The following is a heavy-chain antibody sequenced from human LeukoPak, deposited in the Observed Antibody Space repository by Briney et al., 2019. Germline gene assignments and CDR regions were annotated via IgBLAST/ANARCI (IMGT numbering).Heavy chain of an antibody. CDR3: TSHQLRGFLDDN. Sequence: SETLSLTCAVSGGSISSDYWSWIRQPPGKGLEWIGCIYYGGTTNYNPSLNSRVTISIDTSKSQFSLKLTSVTAADTAVYYCTSHQLRGFLDDNWGQGTLVTVSP. CDR2: IYYGGTT. D-gene: IGHD3-10*01. CDR1: GGSISSDY. J-gene: IGHJ4*02. V-gene: IGHV4-59*08.